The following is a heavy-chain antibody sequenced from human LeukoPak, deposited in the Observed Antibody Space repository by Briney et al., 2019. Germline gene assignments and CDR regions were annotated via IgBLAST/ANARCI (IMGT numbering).Heavy chain of an antibody. CDR1: GFTFDSYA. J-gene: IGHJ4*02. Sequence: GGSLRLSCEGSGFTFDSYAMRWARQSPGKGLEWVSAVTGTGGNTYHADSVKDRFTISRDNSKNTVYLQMNSLRAEDTAIYYCAKVHGSGSYRFDFWGQGTLVTASS. CDR3: AKVHGSGSYRFDF. V-gene: IGHV3-23*01. CDR2: VTGTGGNT. D-gene: IGHD3-10*01.